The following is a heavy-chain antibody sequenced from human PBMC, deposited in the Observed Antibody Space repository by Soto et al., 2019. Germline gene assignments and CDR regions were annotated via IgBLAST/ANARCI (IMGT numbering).Heavy chain of an antibody. V-gene: IGHV1-18*01. Sequence: VASVKVSCKASGYTFTSYGISWVRQAPGQGLEWMGWISAYNGNTNYAQKLQGRVTMTTDTSTSTAYMELRSLRSDDTDVYYCARDITIFGVVINYYMDVWGKGTTDTVSS. CDR2: ISAYNGNT. J-gene: IGHJ6*03. CDR3: ARDITIFGVVINYYMDV. CDR1: GYTFTSYG. D-gene: IGHD3-3*01.